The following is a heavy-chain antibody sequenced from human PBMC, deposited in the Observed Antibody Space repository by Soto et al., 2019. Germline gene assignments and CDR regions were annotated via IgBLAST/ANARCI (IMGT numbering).Heavy chain of an antibody. CDR3: AGGLGGNYYWRYMSV. J-gene: IGHJ6*03. CDR1: GFTFSSYW. V-gene: IGHV3-7*05. CDR2: INQDGSEK. Sequence: TGGSLRLSCAASGFTFSSYWMSWVRQAPGKGLEWVANINQDGSEKYYVDSVKGRFTVSRDDAKSSVYLQLNSLRAEDTAVYYCAGGLGGNYYWRYMSVWGKGDMVTVSS. D-gene: IGHD3-22*01.